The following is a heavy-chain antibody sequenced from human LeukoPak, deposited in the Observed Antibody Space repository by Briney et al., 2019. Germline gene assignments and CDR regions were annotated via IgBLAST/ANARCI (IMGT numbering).Heavy chain of an antibody. CDR2: MSSSNDNT. CDR3: ARVADEQQWLVRAFDI. V-gene: IGHV1-18*01. CDR1: GYTFSSYG. J-gene: IGHJ3*02. D-gene: IGHD6-19*01. Sequence: WASVKVSCKAAGYTFSSYGITWVRQAPGQGLEWMGWMSSSNDNTNYAQKLQGRVTMTTDTSTSTAYMELRSLRSDDTAVYYCARVADEQQWLVRAFDIWGQGTMVTVSS.